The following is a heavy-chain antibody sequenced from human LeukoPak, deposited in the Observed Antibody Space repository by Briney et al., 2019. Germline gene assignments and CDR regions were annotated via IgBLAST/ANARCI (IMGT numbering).Heavy chain of an antibody. Sequence: GGSLRLSCTASGFTFGDYAMSWVRQAPGKGLEWVSSISSSSSYIYYADSVKGRFTTSRDNAKNSLYLQMNSLRAEDTAVYYCARDWGIIAVAVYYYYGMDVWGQGTTVTVSS. V-gene: IGHV3-21*01. J-gene: IGHJ6*02. CDR1: GFTFGDYA. CDR3: ARDWGIIAVAVYYYYGMDV. D-gene: IGHD6-19*01. CDR2: ISSSSSYI.